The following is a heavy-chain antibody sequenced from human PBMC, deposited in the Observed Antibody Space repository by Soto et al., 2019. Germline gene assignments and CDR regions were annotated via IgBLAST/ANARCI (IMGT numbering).Heavy chain of an antibody. CDR3: AKDMVRGTVYGMDV. J-gene: IGHJ6*02. CDR1: GFTFSSYA. Sequence: EVQLLESGGGLVQPGGSLRLSSAASGFTFSSYAMSWVRQAPGKGLEWVSAISGSGGSTYYADSVKGRFTISRDNSKNTLYLQMNSLRAEDTAVYYCAKDMVRGTVYGMDVWGQGTTVTVSS. V-gene: IGHV3-23*01. CDR2: ISGSGGST. D-gene: IGHD3-10*01.